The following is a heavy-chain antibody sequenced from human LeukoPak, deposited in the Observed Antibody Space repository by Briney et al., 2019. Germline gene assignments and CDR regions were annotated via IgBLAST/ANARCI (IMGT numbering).Heavy chain of an antibody. Sequence: GSLRLSCAASGFTFSSYGMHWVRQAPGKGLEWVAFIRYDGSNKYYADSVKGRFTISRDNSKNTLYLQMNSLRAEDTAVYYCAKVAYYGSGSYYTRGMDVWGQGTTVTVSS. CDR3: AKVAYYGSGSYYTRGMDV. D-gene: IGHD3-10*01. J-gene: IGHJ6*02. CDR2: IRYDGSNK. CDR1: GFTFSSYG. V-gene: IGHV3-30*02.